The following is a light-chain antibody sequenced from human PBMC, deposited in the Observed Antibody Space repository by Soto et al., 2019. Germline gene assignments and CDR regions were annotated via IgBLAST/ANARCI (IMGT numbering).Light chain of an antibody. Sequence: DIQMTQSPSTLSASVGDRVTITCRASQSISSWLAWYQQKPGKAPKLLIYKASSLESGVPSRFSGSGSWTEFTLTISSLQPDDFATYYCQQYNSPYTFGQGTKLEIK. CDR1: QSISSW. V-gene: IGKV1-5*03. J-gene: IGKJ2*01. CDR2: KAS. CDR3: QQYNSPYT.